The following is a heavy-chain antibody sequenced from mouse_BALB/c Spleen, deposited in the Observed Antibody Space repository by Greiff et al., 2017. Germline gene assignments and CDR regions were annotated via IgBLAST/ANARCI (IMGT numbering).Heavy chain of an antibody. V-gene: IGHV3-8*02. J-gene: IGHJ4*01. CDR3: ARYDDGYPYAMDY. CDR1: GDSITSGY. CDR2: ISYSGST. D-gene: IGHD2-3*01. Sequence: VQLQQSGPSLVKPSQTLSLTCSVTGDSITSGYWNWIRKFPGNKLEYMGYISYSGSTYYNPSLKSRISITRDTSKNQYYLQLNSVTTEDTATYYCARYDDGYPYAMDYWGQGTSVTVSS.